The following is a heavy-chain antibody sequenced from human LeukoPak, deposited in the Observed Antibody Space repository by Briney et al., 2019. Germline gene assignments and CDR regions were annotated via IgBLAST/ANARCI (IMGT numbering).Heavy chain of an antibody. V-gene: IGHV1-8*01. CDR1: GYTFTSYD. CDR2: MNPNSGNT. J-gene: IGHJ4*02. Sequence: GASVKVSCKASGYTFTSYDINWVRQATGQGLEWMGWMNPNSGNTGYAQKFQGRVIMTRSTFISTAYMELSSLRSEDTAVYYCARGLGGGYVNPSDYWGQGTLVTVSS. CDR3: ARGLGGGYVNPSDY. D-gene: IGHD5-12*01.